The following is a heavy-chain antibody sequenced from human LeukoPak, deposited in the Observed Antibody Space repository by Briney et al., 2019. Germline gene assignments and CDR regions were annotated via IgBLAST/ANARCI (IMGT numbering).Heavy chain of an antibody. CDR3: ARWLQRPIDF. CDR1: GFTFSSYA. D-gene: IGHD5-24*01. V-gene: IGHV3-23*01. Sequence: GGSLRLSCAASGFTFSSYAMSWVRQAPGKGLEWVSAISTSGGDTYYAVSVKGRFTISRDNSKNTLYLQMNSLRAEDTAVYYCARWLQRPIDFWGQGTLVTVSS. CDR2: ISTSGGDT. J-gene: IGHJ4*02.